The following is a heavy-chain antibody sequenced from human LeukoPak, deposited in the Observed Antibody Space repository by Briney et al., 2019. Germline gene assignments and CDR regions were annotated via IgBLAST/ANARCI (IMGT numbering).Heavy chain of an antibody. CDR3: ARDGGYRFDP. CDR1: GSGFSFNTYN. Sequence: GGSLRLSXVASGSGFSFNTYNMIWVRQAPGKGLGWVSSISSSRTYIYYADSVKCRFTISRDNAKNSLYLQMNSLRAEDTAIYYCARDGGYRFDPWGQGTLVTVSS. CDR2: ISSSRTYI. J-gene: IGHJ5*02. D-gene: IGHD3-16*01. V-gene: IGHV3-21*01.